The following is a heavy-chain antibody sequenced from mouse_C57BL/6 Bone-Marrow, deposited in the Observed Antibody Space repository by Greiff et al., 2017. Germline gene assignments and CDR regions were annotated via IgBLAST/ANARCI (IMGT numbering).Heavy chain of an antibody. CDR2: IYPGSGST. Sequence: QVQLQQPGAELVKPGASVKMSCKASGYTFTSSWITWVKQRPGQGLEWIGDIYPGSGSTNYNEKFKSKATLTVDTSSSTAYLQLSSLTSEDSAVYYCAGDGPYYFDYWGQGTTLTVSS. D-gene: IGHD2-3*01. CDR1: GYTFTSSW. V-gene: IGHV1-55*01. CDR3: AGDGPYYFDY. J-gene: IGHJ2*01.